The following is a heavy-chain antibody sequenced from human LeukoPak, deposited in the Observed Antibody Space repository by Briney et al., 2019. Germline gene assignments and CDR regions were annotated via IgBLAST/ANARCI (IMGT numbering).Heavy chain of an antibody. CDR1: GFTFSSYA. V-gene: IGHV3-23*01. D-gene: IGHD5-12*01. J-gene: IGHJ4*02. CDR2: ISGSGGST. CDR3: AKVGYSGSTPGYFDY. Sequence: GSLSLSCAASGFTFSSYAMSWVRQAPGKGLEWVSAISGSGGSTYYADSVKGRFTISRDNSKNTLYLQMNSLRAEDTAVYYCAKVGYSGSTPGYFDYWGQGTLVTVSS.